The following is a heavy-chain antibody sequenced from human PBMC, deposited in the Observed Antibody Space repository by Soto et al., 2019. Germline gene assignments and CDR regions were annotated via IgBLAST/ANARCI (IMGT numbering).Heavy chain of an antibody. Sequence: QVQLVQSGAEVKKPGASVKVSCKASGYTFKNYGVTWVRQAPGQGLEWVGWISTYSGNTNYAQKVQGRVTMTTDTSTSTAYMELRSLRSDDTAMYYCTRGLGEWVGESLSDYWGQGTLVTVSS. CDR1: GYTFKNYG. D-gene: IGHD3-10*01. CDR2: ISTYSGNT. J-gene: IGHJ4*02. CDR3: TRGLGEWVGESLSDY. V-gene: IGHV1-18*01.